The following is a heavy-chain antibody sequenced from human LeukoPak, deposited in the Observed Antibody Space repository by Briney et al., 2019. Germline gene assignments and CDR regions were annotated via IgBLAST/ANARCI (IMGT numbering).Heavy chain of an antibody. CDR2: ISYDGSNK. D-gene: IGHD3-9*01. V-gene: IGHV3-30*18. Sequence: GGSLRLSCAASGFTFSSYGMHWVRQAPGKGLEWVAVISYDGSNKYYADSVKGRFTISRDNSKNTLYLQMNSLRAEDTAVYYCAKEGYDILTGYYPFDYWGQGTLVTVSS. CDR1: GFTFSSYG. J-gene: IGHJ4*02. CDR3: AKEGYDILTGYYPFDY.